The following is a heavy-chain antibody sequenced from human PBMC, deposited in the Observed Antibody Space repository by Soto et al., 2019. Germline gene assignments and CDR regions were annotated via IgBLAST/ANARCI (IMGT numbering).Heavy chain of an antibody. CDR3: ARAGFCSSTSCFASIHFDS. J-gene: IGHJ4*02. D-gene: IGHD2-2*01. CDR1: GGSITNYY. CDR2: IYYTGGT. Sequence: PSETLSLTCAVSGGSITNYYWSWIRQPPGKGLEWIGFIYYTGGTDYSPSLKSRVTISVDTSKNQFSLRLHSVTAADTAVYYCARAGFCSSTSCFASIHFDSWGQGALVTVSS. V-gene: IGHV4-59*01.